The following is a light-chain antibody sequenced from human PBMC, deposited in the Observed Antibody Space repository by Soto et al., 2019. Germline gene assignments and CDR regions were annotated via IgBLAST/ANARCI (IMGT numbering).Light chain of an antibody. CDR2: DAS. CDR1: QSVSSY. V-gene: IGKV3-11*01. Sequence: EIVLTQSPATLSLSPGEIATLSCRASQSVSSYLAWYQQKPGQAPRLLIYDASNRATGIPARFSGSGSGTDFTLTISSLEPEDFGVYYCQQRSNWPPTFGGGTKVEIK. J-gene: IGKJ4*01. CDR3: QQRSNWPPT.